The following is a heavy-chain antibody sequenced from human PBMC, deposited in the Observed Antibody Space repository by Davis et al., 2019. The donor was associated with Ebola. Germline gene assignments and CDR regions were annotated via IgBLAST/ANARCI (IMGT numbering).Heavy chain of an antibody. CDR2: INPNSGGT. CDR1: GYTFTGYY. Sequence: ASVKVSCKASGYTFTGYYMHWVRQAPGQGLEWMGWINPNSGGTNYAQKFQGRVTMTRDTSISTAYMELSRLRSEDTAVYYCARGFKYYGSGSYFSWGYWGQGTLVTVSS. J-gene: IGHJ4*02. CDR3: ARGFKYYGSGSYFSWGY. V-gene: IGHV1-2*02. D-gene: IGHD3-10*01.